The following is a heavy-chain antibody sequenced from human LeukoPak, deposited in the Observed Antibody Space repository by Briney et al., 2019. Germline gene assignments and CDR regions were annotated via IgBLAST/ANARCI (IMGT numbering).Heavy chain of an antibody. V-gene: IGHV3-21*01. CDR3: ARGGAGYCTNGASCGYWFDP. CDR2: ISSSSSYI. D-gene: IGHD2-8*01. Sequence: GGSLRLSCAASGFTFSSYSMNWVRQAPGKGLEWVSSISSSSSYIYYADSVKGRFTISRDNAKNSLYLQMNSLRADDTAVYYCARGGAGYCTNGASCGYWFDPWGQGTLVTVSS. J-gene: IGHJ5*02. CDR1: GFTFSSYS.